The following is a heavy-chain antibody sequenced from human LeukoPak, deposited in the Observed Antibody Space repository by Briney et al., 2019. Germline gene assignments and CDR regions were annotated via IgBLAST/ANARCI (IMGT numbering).Heavy chain of an antibody. CDR1: GFTFSDYY. CDR3: ARSPKTGTTRFNLYYYYYMDV. V-gene: IGHV3-11*01. J-gene: IGHJ6*03. D-gene: IGHD1-7*01. CDR2: ISSSGSNI. Sequence: PGGSLRLSCAASGFTFSDYYMRWISQAPGKGLEWVSYISSSGSNIYYADSVKGRFPISRDNAKNSLYLQMNSLRAEDTAVYYCARSPKTGTTRFNLYYYYYMDVWGKGTTVTVSS.